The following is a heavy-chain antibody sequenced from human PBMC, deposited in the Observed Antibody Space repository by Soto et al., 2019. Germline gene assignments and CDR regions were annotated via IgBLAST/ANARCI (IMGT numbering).Heavy chain of an antibody. CDR2: IFYSGST. V-gene: IGHV4-30-4*01. CDR1: GGSISSGDYY. D-gene: IGHD1-26*01. CDR3: ATQEVGGSYVYTFDP. J-gene: IGHJ5*02. Sequence: PSETLSLTCTVSGGSISSGDYYWSWIRQPPGKGLEWIGYIFYSGSTYYNPSLKSRVTISVDTSKNHFSLKLSSVTAADTAVYYCATQEVGGSYVYTFDPWGQGTLVTGLL.